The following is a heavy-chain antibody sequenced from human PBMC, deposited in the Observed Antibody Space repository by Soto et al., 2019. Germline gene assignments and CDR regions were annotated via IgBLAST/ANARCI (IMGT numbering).Heavy chain of an antibody. D-gene: IGHD3-3*01. Sequence: GGSLRLSCAASGFTFSNAWMNWVRQAPGKGLEWVGRIKSKTDGGTTDYAAPVKGRFTISRDDSKNTLYLQMNSLKTEDTAVYYCTTGLPVVTISGVVISYYGMDVWGQGTTVTVSS. CDR2: IKSKTDGGTT. J-gene: IGHJ6*02. V-gene: IGHV3-15*07. CDR3: TTGLPVVTISGVVISYYGMDV. CDR1: GFTFSNAW.